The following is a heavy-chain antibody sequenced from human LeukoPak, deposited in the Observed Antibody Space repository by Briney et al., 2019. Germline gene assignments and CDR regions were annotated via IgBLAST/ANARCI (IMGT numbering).Heavy chain of an antibody. CDR1: VGSISSSSYY. CDR3: ARDPKRDGYNFGAATISAGAFDI. CDR2: IYYSRST. J-gene: IGHJ3*02. V-gene: IGHV4-39*07. D-gene: IGHD5-24*01. Sequence: PSDTLSLTCSVSVGSISSSSYYWGWIRQPPGKGLEWNGSIYYSRSTYYNPSLKSRVTISVDTSKNQFSLKLSSVTAADTAVYYCARDPKRDGYNFGAATISAGAFDIWGQGTMVTVSS.